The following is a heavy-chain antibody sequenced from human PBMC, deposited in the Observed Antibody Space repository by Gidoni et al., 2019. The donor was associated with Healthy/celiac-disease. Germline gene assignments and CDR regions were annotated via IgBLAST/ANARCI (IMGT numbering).Heavy chain of an antibody. CDR2: ISYDGSNK. V-gene: IGHV3-30*18. D-gene: IGHD2-15*01. J-gene: IGHJ4*02. CDR1: GFTFSSYG. CDR3: AKDLLMVVVAAGKTAFDY. Sequence: QVQLVESGGGVVQPGRSLRLSCAASGFTFSSYGMHWVRQAPGKGLEWVAVISYDGSNKYYADSVKGRFTISRDNSKNTLYLQMNSLRAEDTAVYYCAKDLLMVVVAAGKTAFDYWGQGTLVTVSS.